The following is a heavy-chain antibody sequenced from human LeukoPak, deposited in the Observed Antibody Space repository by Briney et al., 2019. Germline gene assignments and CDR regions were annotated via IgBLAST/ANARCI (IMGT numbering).Heavy chain of an antibody. J-gene: IGHJ4*02. CDR3: TRESGAFSPFGF. V-gene: IGHV4-4*02. Sequence: SETLSLTCAVSGGSIMTTNWWSWVRQPPGKGLEWIGEVHLNGATNYNPSLESRVSMSIDTSKNQMSLKLTSVTAADTAIYYCTRESGAFSPFGFWGQGTLLTVSS. D-gene: IGHD1-26*01. CDR1: GGSIMTTNW. CDR2: VHLNGAT.